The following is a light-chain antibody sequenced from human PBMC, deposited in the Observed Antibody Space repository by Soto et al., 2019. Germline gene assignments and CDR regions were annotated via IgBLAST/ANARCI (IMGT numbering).Light chain of an antibody. J-gene: IGLJ1*01. CDR1: SSNIGNNY. Sequence: QSVLTQPPSVSAAPGQKVTISCSGSSSNIGNNYVSWYQQLPGTAPKVLIYDNNKRPSGIPDRFSGSKSGTSATLGITGLQTGDEADYYCGTWDRNSYVFGTGTKVTVL. CDR2: DNN. V-gene: IGLV1-51*01. CDR3: GTWDRNSYV.